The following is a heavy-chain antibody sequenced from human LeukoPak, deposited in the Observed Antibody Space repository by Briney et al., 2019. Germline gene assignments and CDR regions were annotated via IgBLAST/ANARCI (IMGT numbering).Heavy chain of an antibody. Sequence: EGSLRLSCGASGFSFRSYAMSWVRQAPGKGLEWVSTITGGGETTFYADSVKGRFSVSRDNSRNTLSLTMNSLRVEDTALYFCAKDYLGQMVMFDVWGQGTMVTVSS. CDR2: ITGGGETT. J-gene: IGHJ3*01. CDR3: AKDYLGQMVMFDV. CDR1: GFSFRSYA. V-gene: IGHV3-23*01. D-gene: IGHD6-13*01.